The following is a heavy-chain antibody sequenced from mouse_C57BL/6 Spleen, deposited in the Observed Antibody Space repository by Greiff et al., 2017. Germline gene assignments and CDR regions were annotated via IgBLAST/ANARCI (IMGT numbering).Heavy chain of an antibody. J-gene: IGHJ4*01. CDR1: GYTFTSYW. Sequence: QVQLKQPGAELVKPGASVKVSCKASGYTFTSYWMHWVKQRPGQGLEWIGRIHPSDSDTNYNQKFKGKATLTVYKSSSTAYMQLSSLTSEDSAVYYCAMELDYYAMDYWGQGTSVTVSS. D-gene: IGHD4-1*01. CDR2: IHPSDSDT. V-gene: IGHV1-74*01. CDR3: AMELDYYAMDY.